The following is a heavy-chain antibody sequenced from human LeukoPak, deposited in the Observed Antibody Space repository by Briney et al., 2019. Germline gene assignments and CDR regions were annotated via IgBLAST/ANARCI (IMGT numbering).Heavy chain of an antibody. CDR3: ARRGYDSSGYAYFDY. CDR1: GYSFSNYW. D-gene: IGHD3-22*01. V-gene: IGHV5-51*01. J-gene: IGHJ4*02. Sequence: GESLNFSCKGSGYSFSNYWISWVRQMPGKRLGWMGIIYPEDSHNRYRPSFQDQLPSSADKSINNAYLQSSSQKACDTAMYYCARRGYDSSGYAYFDYWGQGTLVTVSS. CDR2: IYPEDSHN.